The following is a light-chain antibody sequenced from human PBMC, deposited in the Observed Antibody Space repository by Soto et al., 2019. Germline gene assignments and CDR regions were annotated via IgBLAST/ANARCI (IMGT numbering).Light chain of an antibody. CDR1: RSFASSY. J-gene: IGKJ2*01. CDR3: QHYDSSPPYT. V-gene: IGKV3-20*01. CDR2: AAS. Sequence: EIVLTQSPVTLSLSPGERAILSCRASRSFASSYLGWYQQKPGQAPRLLIYAASTRATGIPDRFSGSGSATDFTLTISRLEPEDSAVYYCQHYDSSPPYTFGQGT.